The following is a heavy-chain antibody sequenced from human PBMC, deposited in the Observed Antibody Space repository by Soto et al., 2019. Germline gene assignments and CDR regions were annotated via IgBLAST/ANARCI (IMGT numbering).Heavy chain of an antibody. D-gene: IGHD3-10*01. CDR1: GFTFSSYS. J-gene: IGHJ4*02. Sequence: EVQLVESGGGLVKPEGSLRLSCAASGFTFSSYSMNWVRQAPGKGLEWVSSISSSSSYIYYGDSVKGRFTISRDNAKNPLYLQMNSLRAEDTAVYYCARGLPDGSGQYCDYWGQGTLVTVSS. CDR3: ARGLPDGSGQYCDY. CDR2: ISSSSSYI. V-gene: IGHV3-21*01.